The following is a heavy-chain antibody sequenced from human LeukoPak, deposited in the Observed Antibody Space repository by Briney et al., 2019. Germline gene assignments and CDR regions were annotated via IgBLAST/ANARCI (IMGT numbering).Heavy chain of an antibody. CDR2: INHSGST. D-gene: IGHD6-13*01. CDR3: AGASSWYS. CDR1: GGSFSGYY. J-gene: IGHJ1*01. Sequence: SETLSLTCAVYGGSFSGYYWSWIRQPPGKGLEWIGEINHSGSTNYNPSLKSRVTISVDTSKNQFSLKLSSVTAADTAVYYCAGASSWYSWGQGTLVTVSS. V-gene: IGHV4-34*01.